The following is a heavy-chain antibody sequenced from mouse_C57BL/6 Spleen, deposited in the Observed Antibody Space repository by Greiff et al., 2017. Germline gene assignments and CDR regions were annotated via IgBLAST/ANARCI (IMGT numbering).Heavy chain of an antibody. J-gene: IGHJ3*01. D-gene: IGHD3-2*02. CDR2: INPSNGGT. CDR3: ARSPVQTDQALAY. Sequence: QVQLQQPGTELVKPGASVKLSCKASGYTFTSYWMHWVKQRPGQGLEWIGNINPSNGGTNYNEKFKSKATLTVDKSSSTAYMQLSSLTSEDSAVYDCARSPVQTDQALAYWGQGTLVTVSA. V-gene: IGHV1-53*01. CDR1: GYTFTSYW.